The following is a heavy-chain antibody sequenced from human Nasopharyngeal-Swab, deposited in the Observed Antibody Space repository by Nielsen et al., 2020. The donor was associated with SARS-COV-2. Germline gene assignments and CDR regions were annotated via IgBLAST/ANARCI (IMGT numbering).Heavy chain of an antibody. V-gene: IGHV3-23*01. CDR2: ISGSGGST. Sequence: GESLKISCAASGFTFSSYAMSWVRQAPGKGLEWVSAISGSGGSTYYADSVKGRFTISRDNSKNTLYLQMNNLRAEDTAVYYCAKDDTLFDHWGQGTLVTVSS. CDR3: AKDDTLFDH. CDR1: GFTFSSYA. J-gene: IGHJ4*02.